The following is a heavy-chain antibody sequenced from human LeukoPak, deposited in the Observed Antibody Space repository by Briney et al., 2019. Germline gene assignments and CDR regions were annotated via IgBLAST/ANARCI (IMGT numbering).Heavy chain of an antibody. CDR1: GFTFSSYW. D-gene: IGHD6-13*01. CDR3: ARARVAAAAGPDAFDI. Sequence: PGGSLRLSCAASGFTFSSYWMSWVRQAPGKGLEWVANIKQDGSKKYYVDSVKGRFTISRDNAKNSLHLQMNSLRAEDTAVYYCARARVAAAAGPDAFDIWGQGTMVTVSS. CDR2: IKQDGSKK. J-gene: IGHJ3*02. V-gene: IGHV3-7*01.